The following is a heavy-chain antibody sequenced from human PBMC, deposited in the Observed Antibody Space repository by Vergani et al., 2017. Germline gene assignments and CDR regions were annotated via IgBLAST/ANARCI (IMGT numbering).Heavy chain of an antibody. J-gene: IGHJ6*02. CDR3: AREYCSSTSCHYGMDV. V-gene: IGHV4-61*02. D-gene: IGHD2-2*01. Sequence: QVQLQESGPGLVKPSQTLCLTCTVSGGSISSGSYYWSWIRQPAGKGLEWIGRIYTSGSTNYNPSLKSRVTISVDTSKNQFSLKLISVTAVDTAVYYCAREYCSSTSCHYGMDVWGQGTTVTVSS. CDR2: IYTSGST. CDR1: GGSISSGSYY.